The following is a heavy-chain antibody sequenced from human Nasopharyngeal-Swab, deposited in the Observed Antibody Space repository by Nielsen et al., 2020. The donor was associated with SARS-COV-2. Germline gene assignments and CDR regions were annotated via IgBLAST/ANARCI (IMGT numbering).Heavy chain of an antibody. J-gene: IGHJ3*02. CDR3: ARIVNSYFDFWSGYTDAFDI. CDR1: GFSLSNARMG. D-gene: IGHD3-3*01. CDR2: IFSNDEK. V-gene: IGHV2-26*01. Sequence: SGPTLVKPTETLTLTCTVSGFSLSNARMGVSWIRQPPGKALEWLAHIFSNDEKSYSTSLKSRPTISKDTSKSQVVLTMTNMDPVDTATYYCARIVNSYFDFWSGYTDAFDIWGQGTMVTVSS.